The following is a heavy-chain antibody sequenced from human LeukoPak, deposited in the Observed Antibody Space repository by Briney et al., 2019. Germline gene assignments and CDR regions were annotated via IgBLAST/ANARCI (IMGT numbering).Heavy chain of an antibody. CDR1: GFAFNTYA. CDR3: AREIFGSGSYTDF. J-gene: IGHJ4*02. V-gene: IGHV3-33*01. D-gene: IGHD3-10*01. Sequence: GGSLRLACAASGFAFNTYAMHWVRQAPGQGLEWVALIWHDGSHKFYSNSVRGQFTISRDNSKNTVSLQMNNLRPEDTAVYHCAREIFGSGSYTDFWGQGALVTVSS. CDR2: IWHDGSHK.